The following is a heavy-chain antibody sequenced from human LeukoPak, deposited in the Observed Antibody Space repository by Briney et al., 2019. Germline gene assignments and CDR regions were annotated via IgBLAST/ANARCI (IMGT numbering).Heavy chain of an antibody. CDR2: ISSSSSYI. CDR3: ARDLRLIVGATDDY. V-gene: IGHV3-21*01. CDR1: GFTFSSYS. J-gene: IGHJ4*02. D-gene: IGHD1-26*01. Sequence: GGSLRLSCAASGFTFSSYSMNWVRQAPGKGLEWVSSISSSSSYIYYADSVEGRSTISRDNAKNSLYLQMNSLRAEDTAVYYCARDLRLIVGATDDYWGQGTLVTVSS.